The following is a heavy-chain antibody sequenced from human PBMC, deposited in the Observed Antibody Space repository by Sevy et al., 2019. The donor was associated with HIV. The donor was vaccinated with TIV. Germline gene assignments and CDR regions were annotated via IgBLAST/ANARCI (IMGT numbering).Heavy chain of an antibody. CDR3: ARERRDSSGFDY. CDR1: GGSISSYY. D-gene: IGHD3-22*01. CDR2: IYYSGST. Sequence: SETLSLTCTVSGGSISSYYWSWIRQPPGKGLEWIGYIYYSGSTNYNPSRKSRVTISVDTSKNQFSLKLSSVTAADTAVYYCARERRDSSGFDYWGQGTLVTVSS. V-gene: IGHV4-59*01. J-gene: IGHJ4*02.